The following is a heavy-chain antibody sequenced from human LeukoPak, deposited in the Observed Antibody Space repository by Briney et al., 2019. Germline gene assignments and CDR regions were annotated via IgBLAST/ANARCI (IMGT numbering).Heavy chain of an antibody. CDR2: ISYDGSNK. CDR3: ARDTGEEQWLVQIDY. D-gene: IGHD6-19*01. Sequence: GRSLRLSCAASGLTFSSYAMHWVRQAPGKGLEWVAVISYDGSNKYYADSVKGRFTISRDNSKNTLYLQMNSLRAEDTAVYYCARDTGEEQWLVQIDYWGQGTLVTVSS. CDR1: GLTFSSYA. J-gene: IGHJ4*02. V-gene: IGHV3-30*01.